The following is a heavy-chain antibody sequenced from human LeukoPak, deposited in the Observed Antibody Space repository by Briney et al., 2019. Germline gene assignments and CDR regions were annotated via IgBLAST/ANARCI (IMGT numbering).Heavy chain of an antibody. V-gene: IGHV4-38-2*02. CDR1: GYPISSGYY. J-gene: IGHJ4*02. CDR2: IYHSGST. CDR3: ATSRIYSFDY. D-gene: IGHD2/OR15-2a*01. Sequence: SETLSLTCTVSGYPISSGYYWGWIRQPPGKGLEWIGSIYHSGSTYYNPSLKSRVTISVDTSKNQFSLKLSSVTAADTAVYYCATSRIYSFDYWGQGTLVTVSS.